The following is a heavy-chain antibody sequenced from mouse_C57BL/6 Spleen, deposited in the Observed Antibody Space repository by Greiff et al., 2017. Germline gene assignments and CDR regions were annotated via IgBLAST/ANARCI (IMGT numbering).Heavy chain of an antibody. Sequence: QVQLQQSGAELVRPGTSVKVSCKASGYAFTNYLIEWVKQRPGQGLEWIGVINPGSGGTNYNEKFKGKATLTADKSSSTAYMQLSSLTSEDSAVFFCARSSYGAVDYWGQGTSVTVSS. CDR2: INPGSGGT. V-gene: IGHV1-54*01. CDR3: ARSSYGAVDY. J-gene: IGHJ4*01. D-gene: IGHD1-1*01. CDR1: GYAFTNYL.